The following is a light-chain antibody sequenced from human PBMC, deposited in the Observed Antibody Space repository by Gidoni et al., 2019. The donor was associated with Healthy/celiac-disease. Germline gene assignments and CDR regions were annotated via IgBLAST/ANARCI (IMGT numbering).Light chain of an antibody. CDR2: VGTGGIVG. V-gene: IGLV9-49*01. CDR1: SGYSNYK. J-gene: IGLJ2*01. CDR3: GADHGSGSNFAVV. Sequence: QPVLTQPPSASASLGPSVTPTCTLSSGYSNYKVDWYQQRPGKGPRFVMRVGTGGIVGSKGDGIPDRFSVLGSGLNRYLTIKNIQEEDESDYHCGADHGSGSNFAVVFGGGTKLTVL.